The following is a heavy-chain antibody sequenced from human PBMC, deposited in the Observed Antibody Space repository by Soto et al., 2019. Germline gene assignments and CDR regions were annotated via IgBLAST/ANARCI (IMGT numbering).Heavy chain of an antibody. V-gene: IGHV1-69*01. Sequence: QVQLVQSGAEVKKPGASVKVSCNASGGTFSSYAISWVRQAPGQGLEWMGGIIPILGTANYAQKLRGSDTITAEEYPSTANRELSSLRSEDTAVYYCAREGGWELMMEVGGFDYWGQGSLLTVPS. J-gene: IGHJ4*02. D-gene: IGHD1-26*01. CDR2: IIPILGTA. CDR3: AREGGWELMMEVGGFDY. CDR1: GGTFSSYA.